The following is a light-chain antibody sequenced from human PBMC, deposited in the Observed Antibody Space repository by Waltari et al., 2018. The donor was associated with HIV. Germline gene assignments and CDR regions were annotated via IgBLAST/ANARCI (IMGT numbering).Light chain of an antibody. CDR1: TGPITSGHH. V-gene: IGLV7-46*01. CDR3: LLSFAGARPVV. Sequence: QAVVTQEPSLTVSPGGTVTLTCGSSTGPITSGHHPYWFQQKSGQAPRTLIYDTFNKHSWTAARFSGSLLGGKAALTLSGAEPEDEAEYFCLLSFAGARPVVFGGGTNLTVL. CDR2: DTF. J-gene: IGLJ2*01.